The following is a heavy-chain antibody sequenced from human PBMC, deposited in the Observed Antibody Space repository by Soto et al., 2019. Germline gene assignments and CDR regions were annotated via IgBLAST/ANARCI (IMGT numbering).Heavy chain of an antibody. CDR1: GFTFSSYG. CDR3: ARGGGDPGDAFDI. CDR2: IWYDGSNK. J-gene: IGHJ3*02. Sequence: QVQLVESGGGVVQPGRSLRLSCAASGFTFSSYGMHWVRQAPGKGLEWVAFIWYDGSNKYYADSVKGRFTISRDNSKNTLYLQMNSLRAEDTAVYYCARGGGDPGDAFDIWGQGTMVTVSS. V-gene: IGHV3-33*01. D-gene: IGHD2-21*02.